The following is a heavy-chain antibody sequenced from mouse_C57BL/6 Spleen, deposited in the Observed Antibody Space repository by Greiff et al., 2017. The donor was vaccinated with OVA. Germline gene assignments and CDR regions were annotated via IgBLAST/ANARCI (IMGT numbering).Heavy chain of an antibody. Sequence: QVQLQQPGAELVMPGASVKLSCKASGYTFTSYWMHWVKQRPGQGLAWIGEIDPSDSYTNYNQKFKGKSTLTVDKSSSTAYMQRSSLPSEDAAVYYGARRDEYGSSYYVDYWGEGTAL. V-gene: IGHV1-69*01. CDR3: ARRDEYGSSYYVDY. CDR1: GYTFTSYW. CDR2: IDPSDSYT. J-gene: IGHJ2*01. D-gene: IGHD1-1*01.